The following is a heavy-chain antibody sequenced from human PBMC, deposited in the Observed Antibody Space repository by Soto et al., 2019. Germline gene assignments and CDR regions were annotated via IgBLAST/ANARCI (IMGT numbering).Heavy chain of an antibody. D-gene: IGHD5-12*01. CDR3: ARAHVDRAYYYYYYGMDV. J-gene: IGHJ6*02. CDR1: GYSFTSYW. V-gene: IGHV5-51*01. Sequence: GESLKISCKGSGYSFTSYWIDWVRQMPGKGLEWMGIIYPGDSDTRYSPSFQGQVTISADKSISTAYLQWSSLKASDTAMYYCARAHVDRAYYYYYYGMDVWGQGTTVTVS. CDR2: IYPGDSDT.